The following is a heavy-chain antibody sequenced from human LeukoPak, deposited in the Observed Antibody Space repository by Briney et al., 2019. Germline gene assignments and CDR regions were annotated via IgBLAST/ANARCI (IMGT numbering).Heavy chain of an antibody. J-gene: IGHJ4*02. CDR2: IYYSGST. V-gene: IGHV4-30-4*01. CDR3: ARDLDGRAAAGTLDY. D-gene: IGHD6-13*01. CDR1: GGSISSGDYY. Sequence: KPSQTLSLTCTVSGGSISSGDYYWSWIRQPPGKGLEWIGYIYYSGSTYYNPSLKSRVTISVDTSKNQFSLKLSSVTAADTAVYYCARDLDGRAAAGTLDYWGQGTLVTVSS.